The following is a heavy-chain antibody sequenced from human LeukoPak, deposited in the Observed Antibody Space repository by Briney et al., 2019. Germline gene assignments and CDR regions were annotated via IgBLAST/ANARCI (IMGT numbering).Heavy chain of an antibody. V-gene: IGHV4-4*07. J-gene: IGHJ3*01. D-gene: IGHD1-20*01. CDR2: SSVSGST. Sequence: SETLSLTCTVSGDSISNYYWNWIRQPAGEGLEWIWRSSVSGSTNYNPSLKRRVTMSVDTSKKQFSLKLSSVTAADTAVYFCARDSGITATTAFAFDVWGQGTEVTVSS. CDR1: GDSISNYY. CDR3: ARDSGITATTAFAFDV.